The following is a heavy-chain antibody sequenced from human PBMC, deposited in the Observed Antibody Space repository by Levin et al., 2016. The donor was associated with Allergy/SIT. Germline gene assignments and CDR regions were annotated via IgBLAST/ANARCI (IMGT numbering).Heavy chain of an antibody. J-gene: IGHJ4*02. CDR3: ARVDVDYSSSSFDY. V-gene: IGHV4-59*11. CDR2: ISHSGYT. D-gene: IGHD6-6*01. CDR1: GYSINYGHY. Sequence: SETLSLTCAVSGYSINYGHYWSWIRQSPGMGLEWIGHISHSGYTNYNPSLKSRVTISIDTSKNQFSLKLRSVTAADTAVYYCARVDVDYSSSSFDYWDQGTLVTVSS.